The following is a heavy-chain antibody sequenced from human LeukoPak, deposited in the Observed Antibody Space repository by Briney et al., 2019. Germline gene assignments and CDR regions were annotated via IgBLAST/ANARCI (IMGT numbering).Heavy chain of an antibody. V-gene: IGHV3-23*01. Sequence: QAGGSLRLSCAASGFTFSSYAMSWVRQAPGKGLEWVSAISGSGGSTYYADSVKGRLTISRDNSKNTLYLQMNSLRAEDTAVYYCAKPDSSGYEAFDIWGQGTMVTVSS. CDR2: ISGSGGST. CDR1: GFTFSSYA. CDR3: AKPDSSGYEAFDI. D-gene: IGHD3-22*01. J-gene: IGHJ3*02.